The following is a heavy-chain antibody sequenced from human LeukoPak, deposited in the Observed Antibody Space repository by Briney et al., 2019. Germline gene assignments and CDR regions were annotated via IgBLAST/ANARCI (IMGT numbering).Heavy chain of an antibody. D-gene: IGHD2-2*01. Sequence: GGSVRLSCVASGFTLDDYGMRWVRQAPGKGLEWVCGINWWGGSTVYADSVKGRFTISRDNAKNSLYLQMNSLRVEDTALYHCASVGCSSTSCYVANHYNYGMDVWGQGTTVTVSS. V-gene: IGHV3-20*01. J-gene: IGHJ6*02. CDR3: ASVGCSSTSCYVANHYNYGMDV. CDR1: GFTLDDYG. CDR2: INWWGGST.